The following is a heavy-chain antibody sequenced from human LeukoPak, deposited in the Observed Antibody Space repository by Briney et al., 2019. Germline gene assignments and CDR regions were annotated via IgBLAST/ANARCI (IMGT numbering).Heavy chain of an antibody. J-gene: IGHJ4*02. Sequence: PSETLSLTCTVSGGSFSSSSYYWSWIRQPPGKGLEWIGYIHYSGSTKYKSSLKSRVTISVDTSKNQFSLKLNSVTAADTAVYYCARGKEVITMLRGLKPGYYFDYWGQGTLVTVSS. V-gene: IGHV4-61*01. CDR2: IHYSGST. CDR1: GGSFSSSSYY. D-gene: IGHD3-10*01. CDR3: ARGKEVITMLRGLKPGYYFDY.